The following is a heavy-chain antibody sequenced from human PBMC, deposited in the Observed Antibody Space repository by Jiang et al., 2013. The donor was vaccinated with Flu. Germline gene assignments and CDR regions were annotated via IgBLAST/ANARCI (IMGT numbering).Heavy chain of an antibody. CDR2: NT. Sequence: NTEYSQKFQGRVTITRDTSANTAYMELSSLRSEDTAVYYCARDPLYTDYASHNWFDPWGQGTLVIVSS. CDR3: ARDPLYTDYASHNWFDP. D-gene: IGHD4-17*01. J-gene: IGHJ5*02. V-gene: IGHV1-3*01.